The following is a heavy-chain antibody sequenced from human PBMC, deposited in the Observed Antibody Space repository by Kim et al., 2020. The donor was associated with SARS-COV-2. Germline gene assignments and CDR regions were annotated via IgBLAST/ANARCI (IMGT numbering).Heavy chain of an antibody. V-gene: IGHV7-4-1*02. CDR3: ARGPYYYDSSGYYYYYGMDV. D-gene: IGHD3-22*01. J-gene: IGHJ6*02. Sequence: ASVKVSCKASGYTFTSYAMNWVRQAPGQGLEWMGWINTNTGNPTYAQGFTGRFVFSLDTSVSTAYLQISSLKAEDTAVYYCARGPYYYDSSGYYYYYGMDVWGQGTTVTVSS. CDR2: INTNTGNP. CDR1: GYTFTSYA.